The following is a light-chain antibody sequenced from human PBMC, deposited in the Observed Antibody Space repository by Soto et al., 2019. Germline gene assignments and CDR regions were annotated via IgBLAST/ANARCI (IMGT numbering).Light chain of an antibody. V-gene: IGLV2-14*03. J-gene: IGLJ2*01. CDR1: SSDVGNYNY. CDR3: SSYTRTSNVI. Sequence: QSALTQPASVSGSPGQSITISCTGTSSDVGNYNYVSWYQQHPGKAPKLIIFDVSNRPSGISNRFSGSKSDNTASLTISGDQTDDEADYYCSSYTRTSNVIFGGGTKLTVL. CDR2: DVS.